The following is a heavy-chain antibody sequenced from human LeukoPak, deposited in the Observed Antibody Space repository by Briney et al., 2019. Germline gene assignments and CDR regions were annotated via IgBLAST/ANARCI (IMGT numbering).Heavy chain of an antibody. CDR2: IYPGDSDT. CDR1: GCGFTSYW. J-gene: IGHJ4*02. D-gene: IGHD2-2*01. CDR3: ASTNLLGYCSSTSCDFDY. Sequence: GESLKISFKGSGCGFTSYWIGWVRQMPGKGLEWMGIIYPGDSDTRYSPSFQGQVTISADKSISTAYLQWSSLKASDTAMYYCASTNLLGYCSSTSCDFDYWGQGTLVTVSS. V-gene: IGHV5-51*01.